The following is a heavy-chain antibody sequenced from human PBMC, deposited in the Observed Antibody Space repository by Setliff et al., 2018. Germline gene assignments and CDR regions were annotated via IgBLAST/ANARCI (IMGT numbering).Heavy chain of an antibody. D-gene: IGHD3-10*01. Sequence: LRLSCAASRFTFSNYWMSWVRQAPGKGLEWVANIKEDGSEKYYVDSVKGRFTISRDNAKNSLDLQMNSLRAEDTAVYYCARDPFGNPVFDPWGQGTLVTVSS. CDR2: IKEDGSEK. V-gene: IGHV3-7*01. J-gene: IGHJ5*02. CDR3: ARDPFGNPVFDP. CDR1: RFTFSNYW.